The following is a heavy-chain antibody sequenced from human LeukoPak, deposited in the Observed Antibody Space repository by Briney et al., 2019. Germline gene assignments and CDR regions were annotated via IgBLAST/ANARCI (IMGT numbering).Heavy chain of an antibody. CDR2: IYSGGST. CDR1: GFTVSSNY. CDR3: ARDPGGKYYFDY. J-gene: IGHJ4*02. D-gene: IGHD6-25*01. V-gene: IGHV3-53*01. Sequence: PRGSLRLSCAASGFTVSSNYMSWVRQAPGKGLEWVSVIYSGGSTYYADSVKGRFTISRDNSKNTLYLQMNSLRAEDTAVYYCARDPGGKYYFDYWGQGTLVTVSS.